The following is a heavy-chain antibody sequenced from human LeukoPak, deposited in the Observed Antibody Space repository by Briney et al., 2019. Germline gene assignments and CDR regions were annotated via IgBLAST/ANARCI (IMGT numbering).Heavy chain of an antibody. D-gene: IGHD3-3*01. J-gene: IGHJ4*02. CDR2: IIPIFGTA. Sequence: GASVKVSCKASGGTFSSYAISWVRQAPGQGLEWMGGIIPIFGTANYAQKFQGRVTITADESTSTAYMELSSLRSEDTAVYYCAREFSHYDFRSGYYFDYWGQGTLVTVSS. CDR3: AREFSHYDFRSGYYFDY. V-gene: IGHV1-69*13. CDR1: GGTFSSYA.